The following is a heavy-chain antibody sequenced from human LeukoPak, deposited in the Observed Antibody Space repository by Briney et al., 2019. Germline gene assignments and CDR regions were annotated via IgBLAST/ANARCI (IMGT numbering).Heavy chain of an antibody. J-gene: IGHJ4*02. CDR2: IWYDGSNK. Sequence: GGSLRLSCAASGFTFSSYGMHWVRQAPGKGLEWVAVIWYDGSNKYYADSVKGRFTISRDNSKNTLYLQMNSLRAEDTAVYYCAKELLWFGELLQGFDYWGQGTLVTVSS. CDR3: AKELLWFGELLQGFDY. V-gene: IGHV3-30*02. D-gene: IGHD3-10*01. CDR1: GFTFSSYG.